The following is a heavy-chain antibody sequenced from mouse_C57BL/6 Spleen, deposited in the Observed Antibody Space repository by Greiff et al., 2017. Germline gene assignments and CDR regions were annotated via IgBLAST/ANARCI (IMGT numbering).Heavy chain of an antibody. CDR2: IYPRSGNT. J-gene: IGHJ3*01. CDR1: GYTFTSYG. D-gene: IGHD1-1*01. V-gene: IGHV1-81*01. Sequence: LVESGAELARPGASVKLSCKASGYTFTSYGISWVKQRTGQGLEWIGEIYPRSGNTYYNEKFKGKATLTADKSSSTAYMELRSLTSEDSAVYFCARSLITTVAPFAYWGQGTLVTVSA. CDR3: ARSLITTVAPFAY.